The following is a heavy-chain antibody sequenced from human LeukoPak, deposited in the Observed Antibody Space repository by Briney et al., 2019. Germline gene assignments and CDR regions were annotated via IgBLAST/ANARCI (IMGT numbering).Heavy chain of an antibody. J-gene: IGHJ3*02. CDR3: ARWSGILTGTDAFDI. D-gene: IGHD3-9*01. CDR2: INPNSGGT. Sequence: ASVKVSCKASGYTFTGYYMHWVRQAPGQGLEWMGWINPNSGGTNYAQKFQGRVTMARDTSISTAYRELSRLRSDDTAVYYCARWSGILTGTDAFDIWGQGTMVTVSS. CDR1: GYTFTGYY. V-gene: IGHV1-2*02.